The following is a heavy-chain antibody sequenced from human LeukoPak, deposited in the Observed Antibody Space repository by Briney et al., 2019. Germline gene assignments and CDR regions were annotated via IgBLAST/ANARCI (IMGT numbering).Heavy chain of an antibody. J-gene: IGHJ6*02. CDR2: INSDGSSK. CDR3: ARADYSNYGEKYYYYYYGMDV. V-gene: IGHV3-74*01. CDR1: GFTFSSYW. Sequence: GGSLRLSCAASGFTFSSYWMHWVRHAPGKGLVWVSRINSDGSSKNYADSVKGRFTISRDNAKNTLYLQMNSLRAEDTAVYYCARADYSNYGEKYYYYYYGMDVWGQGTTVTVSS. D-gene: IGHD4-11*01.